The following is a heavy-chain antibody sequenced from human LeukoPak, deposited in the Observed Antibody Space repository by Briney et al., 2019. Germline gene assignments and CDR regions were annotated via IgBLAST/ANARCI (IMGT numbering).Heavy chain of an antibody. J-gene: IGHJ5*02. V-gene: IGHV4-38-2*02. CDR3: ARDLGTKLNWFDP. CDR2: IYHSGST. D-gene: IGHD1-1*01. CDR1: GYSISSGYY. Sequence: SETLSLTCTVSGYSISSGYYWGWIRQPPGKGLEWIGSIYHSGSTYYNPSLKSRVTISVDTSKNQFSLKLSSVTAADTAVYYCARDLGTKLNWFDPWGQGTLVTVSS.